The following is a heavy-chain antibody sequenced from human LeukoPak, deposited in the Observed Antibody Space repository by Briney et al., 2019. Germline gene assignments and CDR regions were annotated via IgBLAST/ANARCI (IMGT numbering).Heavy chain of an antibody. D-gene: IGHD1-1*01. CDR1: ALRFSSFA. Sequence: GSLRLSCAASALRFSSFAMTWVRQVPGKGLEWVSGIHGSGETTYYADSVKGRFTISRDNSREMLYLQMNSLRVEDTAVYYCAYLGLSSDWNDVPGPQIDYWGQGTLVSVSS. V-gene: IGHV3-23*01. J-gene: IGHJ4*02. CDR2: IHGSGETT. CDR3: AYLGLSSDWNDVPGPQIDY.